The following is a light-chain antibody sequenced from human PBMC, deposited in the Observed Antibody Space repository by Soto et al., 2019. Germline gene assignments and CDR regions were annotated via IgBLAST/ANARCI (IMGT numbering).Light chain of an antibody. Sequence: EMVMTQSPATLSVSPGERATLSCRASESVNSNLAWYQQKPGQAPRLLIYGASTRATGIPARFSGSGSGTEFTLTISSVQSEDFAVYYCQQYGGSPRTFGQGTKVEIK. J-gene: IGKJ1*01. CDR3: QQYGGSPRT. V-gene: IGKV3-15*01. CDR2: GAS. CDR1: ESVNSN.